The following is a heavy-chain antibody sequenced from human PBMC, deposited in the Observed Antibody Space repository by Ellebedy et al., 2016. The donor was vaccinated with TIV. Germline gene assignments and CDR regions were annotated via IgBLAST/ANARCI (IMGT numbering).Heavy chain of an antibody. J-gene: IGHJ4*02. CDR2: TYLTAMWYS. Sequence: SQTLSLTCAISGDNVYSNSATWNWIRQSPSRGLEWLGRTYLTAMWYSEYAAPVKGRISIKADYSKNQFSLHLSSVTPEDTAVYYCARDGLSFGDYWGQGTPVTVSS. D-gene: IGHD3-3*01. CDR3: ARDGLSFGDY. CDR1: GDNVYSNSAT. V-gene: IGHV6-1*01.